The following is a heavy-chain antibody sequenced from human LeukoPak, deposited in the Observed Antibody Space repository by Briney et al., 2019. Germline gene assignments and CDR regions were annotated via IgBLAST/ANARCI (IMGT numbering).Heavy chain of an antibody. CDR2: ISAYNGNT. Sequence: GASVKVSCKASGYTFTSYGISWVRQAPGQGLEWMGWISAYNGNTNYAQKVQGRVTMTTDTSTSTAYMELRSLRSDDTAVYYCARDLKRGYSSGRYSRGTGSSNDYWGQGTLVTVSS. CDR1: GYTFTSYG. J-gene: IGHJ4*02. CDR3: ARDLKRGYSSGRYSRGTGSSNDY. D-gene: IGHD6-19*01. V-gene: IGHV1-18*01.